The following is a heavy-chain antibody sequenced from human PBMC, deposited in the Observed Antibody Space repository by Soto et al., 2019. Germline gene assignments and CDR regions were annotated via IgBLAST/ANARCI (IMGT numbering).Heavy chain of an antibody. CDR2: ISWNSGSI. Sequence: DVQLVESGGGLVQPGRSLRPSCAASGFTFDDYAMHWVRQAPGKGLEWVSGISWNSGSIGYADSVKGRFTISRDNAKNSLYLQMNSLRAEDTGLYYCAKAGFWSGYYGLVDYWGQGTLVTVSS. CDR3: AKAGFWSGYYGLVDY. J-gene: IGHJ4*02. V-gene: IGHV3-9*01. CDR1: GFTFDDYA. D-gene: IGHD3-3*01.